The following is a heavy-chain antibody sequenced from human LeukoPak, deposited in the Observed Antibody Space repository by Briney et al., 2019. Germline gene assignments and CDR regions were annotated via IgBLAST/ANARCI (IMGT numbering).Heavy chain of an antibody. J-gene: IGHJ4*02. V-gene: IGHV3-23*01. Sequence: GGSLRLSCAASGFTFSSYAMSWVRQAPGEWLEWGSAISGGGGSTYYADRVKGRFTISRVNSKNTLYLQMNSLRAEDTAVYYCPRPSVVMMGYFAYWGQGTLVTVSS. CDR1: GFTFSSYA. CDR2: ISGGGGST. CDR3: PRPSVVMMGYFAY. D-gene: IGHD3-22*01.